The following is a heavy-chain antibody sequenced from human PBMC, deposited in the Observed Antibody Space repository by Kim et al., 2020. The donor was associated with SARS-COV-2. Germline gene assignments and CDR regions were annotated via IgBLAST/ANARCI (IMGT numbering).Heavy chain of an antibody. CDR1: GFTFSSYA. CDR2: ISGSGGST. D-gene: IGHD2-2*01. V-gene: IGHV3-23*01. Sequence: GGSLRLSCAASGFTFSSYAMSWVRQAPGKGLEWVSAISGSGGSTYYADSVKGRFTISRDNSKNTLYLQMNSLRAEDTAVYYCAKAGPRYCSSTSCCIDYWGQGTLVTVSS. J-gene: IGHJ4*02. CDR3: AKAGPRYCSSTSCCIDY.